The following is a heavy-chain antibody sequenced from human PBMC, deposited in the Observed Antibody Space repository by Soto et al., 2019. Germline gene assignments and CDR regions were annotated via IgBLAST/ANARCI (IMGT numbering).Heavy chain of an antibody. CDR2: IIPIFGTA. D-gene: IGHD6-13*01. CDR3: ARDKEPYSSSSRWFDP. Sequence: SVKVSCKASGGTFSSYAISWVRQAPGQGLEWMGGIIPIFGTANYAQKFQGRVTITADESTSTAYMELSSLRSEDTAVYYCARDKEPYSSSSRWFDPWGQGTLLTVSS. V-gene: IGHV1-69*13. CDR1: GGTFSSYA. J-gene: IGHJ5*02.